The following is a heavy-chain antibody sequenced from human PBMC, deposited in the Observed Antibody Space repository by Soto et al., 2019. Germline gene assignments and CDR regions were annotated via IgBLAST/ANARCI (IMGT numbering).Heavy chain of an antibody. Sequence: EVQVVESGGGLVKPGGSLRLSCAGSGFTFSSNTLNWVRQAPGKGLEWVSSISSSSSYIYYADSVKGRFTISRANAKNSLYLQMNSLRAEDTAVYYCEMDYDSRGGRVDYWGQGTLVAVCS. J-gene: IGHJ4*02. CDR2: ISSSSSYI. CDR1: GFTFSSNT. CDR3: EMDYDSRGGRVDY. D-gene: IGHD3-22*01. V-gene: IGHV3-21*01.